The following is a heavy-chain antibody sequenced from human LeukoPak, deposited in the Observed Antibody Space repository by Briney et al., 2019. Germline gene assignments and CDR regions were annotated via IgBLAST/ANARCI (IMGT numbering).Heavy chain of an antibody. J-gene: IGHJ4*02. D-gene: IGHD3-10*01. CDR3: ARVSVLLFDY. V-gene: IGHV4-59*08. CDR2: IYYSGCT. Sequence: SETLSLTCTVSGGSISSYYWSWIRQPPGKGLEWIGYIYYSGCTNYNPSLMRRVTISVDTSKNQFSLKLSSVTAADTAVYYCARVSVLLFDYWGRGTLVTVSS. CDR1: GGSISSYY.